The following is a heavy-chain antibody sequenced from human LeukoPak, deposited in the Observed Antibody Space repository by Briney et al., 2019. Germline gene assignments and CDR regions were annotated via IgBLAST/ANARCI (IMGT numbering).Heavy chain of an antibody. D-gene: IGHD2-2*01. CDR1: GFTFSTYW. Sequence: GGSLRLSCAASGFTFSTYWMHWVRQAPGKGLVWVSRMNTDGSTTSYADSVKGRFTISRDNAQNTLYLQMNSLRVEDTAVYYCARVSPYCSSNSCPYDYWGRGTLVTVSS. CDR3: ARVSPYCSSNSCPYDY. J-gene: IGHJ4*02. V-gene: IGHV3-74*01. CDR2: MNTDGSTT.